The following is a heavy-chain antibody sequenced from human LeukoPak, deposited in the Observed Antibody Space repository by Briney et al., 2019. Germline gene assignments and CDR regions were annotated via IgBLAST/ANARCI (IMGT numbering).Heavy chain of an antibody. CDR3: AREKRGYSYGYLMAD. Sequence: GGSLRLSCAASGFTVSSNYMSWVRQAPGKGLEWVSVISTGGSTDYADPVKGRFSISRDNYKNTLYLQMDSLRAEDTAMYYCAREKRGYSYGYLMADWGQGTLVTVSS. V-gene: IGHV3-66*01. CDR2: ISTGGST. CDR1: GFTVSSNY. J-gene: IGHJ4*02. D-gene: IGHD5-18*01.